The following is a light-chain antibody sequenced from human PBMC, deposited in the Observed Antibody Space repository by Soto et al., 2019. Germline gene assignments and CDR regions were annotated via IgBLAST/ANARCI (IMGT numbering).Light chain of an antibody. CDR3: CSYAGSSTFRV. V-gene: IGLV2-23*02. J-gene: IGLJ7*01. Sequence: QSALTQPASVSGSPGQSITISCTGTSSDVGSYNLVSWYQQHPGKAPKLMIYEVSKRPSGVSNRFSGSKSGNTASLTISGIQAEDEADYYCCSYAGSSTFRVFGGGTQLTVL. CDR2: EVS. CDR1: SSDVGSYNL.